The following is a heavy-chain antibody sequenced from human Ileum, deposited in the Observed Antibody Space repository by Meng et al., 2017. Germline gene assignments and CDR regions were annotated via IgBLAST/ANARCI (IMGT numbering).Heavy chain of an antibody. CDR2: IKQDGSEK. Sequence: GESLKISCTASGLTFSSYWMNWVCQAPGKGLEWVAIIKQDGSEKLYVDSVKGRFTISRDNAKNSLYLQINSLRAEDTAVYYCAAGAGWLIDYWGQGTLVTVSS. V-gene: IGHV3-7*01. CDR3: AAGAGWLIDY. J-gene: IGHJ4*02. D-gene: IGHD4/OR15-4a*01. CDR1: GLTFSSYW.